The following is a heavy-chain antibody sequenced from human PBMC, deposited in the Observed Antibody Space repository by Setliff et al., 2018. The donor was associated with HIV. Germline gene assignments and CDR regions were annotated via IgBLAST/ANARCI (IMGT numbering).Heavy chain of an antibody. D-gene: IGHD2-21*01. CDR1: GYIFTDYW. Sequence: RGESLKISCEASGYIFTDYWIGWVRQMPGKGLEWMGIIYPGDSDTRYSPSFQGQVTFSADKSISAVYLQWDSLKASDSAIYYCARAPRSPLRWRDNLLSSSSFFMDVWGKGTTVTVSS. V-gene: IGHV5-51*01. CDR2: IYPGDSDT. J-gene: IGHJ6*03. CDR3: ARAPRSPLRWRDNLLSSSSFFMDV.